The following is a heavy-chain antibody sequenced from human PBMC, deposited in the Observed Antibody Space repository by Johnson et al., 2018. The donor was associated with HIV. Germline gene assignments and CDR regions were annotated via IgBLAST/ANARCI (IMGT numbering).Heavy chain of an antibody. Sequence: VQLVESGGGLVQPGGSLRLSCAASGFTVSSNYMSWVRQAPGKGLEWVANTKQDGSEKYYVDSVKGRFTISRDNAKNSLYLQMNSLRVEDTAVYYCARGPGCSSSWYVNTDAFDMWGQGTMVTVSS. CDR3: ARGPGCSSSWYVNTDAFDM. V-gene: IGHV3-7*03. CDR2: TKQDGSEK. D-gene: IGHD6-13*01. J-gene: IGHJ3*02. CDR1: GFTVSSNY.